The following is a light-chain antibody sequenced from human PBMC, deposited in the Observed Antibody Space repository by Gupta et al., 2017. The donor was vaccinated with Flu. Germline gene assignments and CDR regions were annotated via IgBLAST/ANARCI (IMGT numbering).Light chain of an antibody. CDR2: AAS. CDR1: QSISSY. Sequence: DIQMTQSPSSLSASVGDRVTITCRASQSISSYLNWYQQKPGKAPKLLIYAASSLQSGVPSRFSGSGSGTDFTLTISSLQPEDFGTYYCQQSYSNPWTFGQGTKVEIK. CDR3: QQSYSNPWT. J-gene: IGKJ1*01. V-gene: IGKV1-39*01.